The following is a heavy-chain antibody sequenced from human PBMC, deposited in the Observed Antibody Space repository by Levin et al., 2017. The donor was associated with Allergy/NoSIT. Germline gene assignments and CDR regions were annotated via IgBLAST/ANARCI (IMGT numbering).Heavy chain of an antibody. CDR1: GYSISSGFY. V-gene: IGHV4-38-2*01. CDR3: ARQVGSAVTYDY. D-gene: IGHD4-17*01. Sequence: NPSETLSLTCAVSGYSISSGFYWGWIRLSPGKGLEWIGNIYHSGNTYYNPSLKSRVTITVDTSKNQFSLRLSSVTAADTAVYYCARQVGSAVTYDYWGQGTLVTVSS. CDR2: IYHSGNT. J-gene: IGHJ4*02.